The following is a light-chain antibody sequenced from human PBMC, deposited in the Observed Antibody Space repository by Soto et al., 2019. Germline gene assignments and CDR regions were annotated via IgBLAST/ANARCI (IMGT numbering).Light chain of an antibody. Sequence: SYELTQPPSVSVAPGETARITCGEDNIGTKSVPWYQQKAGQAPVLVIYYDRDRPSGITERFSGSNSGNTATLTISRVEAGYEADYYCQVWDSSSDHPVFCGGTKLTVL. J-gene: IGLJ2*01. CDR3: QVWDSSSDHPV. V-gene: IGLV3-21*04. CDR1: NIGTKS. CDR2: YDR.